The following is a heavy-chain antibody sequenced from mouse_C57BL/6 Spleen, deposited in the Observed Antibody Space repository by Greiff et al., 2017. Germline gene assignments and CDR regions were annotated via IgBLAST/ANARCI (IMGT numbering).Heavy chain of an antibody. V-gene: IGHV1-82*01. CDR1: GYAFSSSW. Sequence: VQLQQSGPELVKPGASVKISCKASGYAFSSSWMNWVKQRPGKGLEWIGRIYPGDGDTNYNGKFKGKATLTADKSSSTAYMQLSGLTSEDSAVYFCARLRITTVVAHYFEYWGQGTTLTVSS. J-gene: IGHJ2*01. D-gene: IGHD1-1*01. CDR3: ARLRITTVVAHYFEY. CDR2: IYPGDGDT.